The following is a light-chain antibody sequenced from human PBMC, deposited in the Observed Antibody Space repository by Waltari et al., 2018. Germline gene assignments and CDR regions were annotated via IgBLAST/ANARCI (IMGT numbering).Light chain of an antibody. CDR1: ELEEKY. CDR2: QDV. CDR3: QVWDSGAAGV. V-gene: IGLV3-1*01. Sequence: SYDLTQSPSVSVSTGQTASITCSGHELEEKYVCWYKQKPGQSPVLLISQDVRRPSEVPERFSGPNSGNTATLTISGTQPMDEADYYCQVWDSGAAGVFGTGTKVTVL. J-gene: IGLJ1*01.